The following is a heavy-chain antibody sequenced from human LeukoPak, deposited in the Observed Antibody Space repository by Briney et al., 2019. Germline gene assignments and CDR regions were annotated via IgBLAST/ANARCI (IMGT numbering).Heavy chain of an antibody. Sequence: SETLSLTCTVSGGSISSYYWSWIRQPPGKGLEWIGYIYYSGSTNYNPSLKSRVTISVDTSKNQFSLKLISVTAADTAVYYCARLDVDTAKIDYWGQGSLVTVSS. V-gene: IGHV4-59*08. CDR2: IYYSGST. CDR1: GGSISSYY. CDR3: ARLDVDTAKIDY. J-gene: IGHJ4*02. D-gene: IGHD5-18*01.